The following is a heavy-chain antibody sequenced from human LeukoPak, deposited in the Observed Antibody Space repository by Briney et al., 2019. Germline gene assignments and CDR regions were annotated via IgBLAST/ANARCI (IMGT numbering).Heavy chain of an antibody. CDR3: ARASYYDFWSGYYTGYNWFDP. CDR2: IYTSGST. CDR1: GGSISSGSYY. J-gene: IGHJ5*02. V-gene: IGHV4-61*02. Sequence: SETLSLTCTVSGGSISSGSYYWSWIRQPAGKGLEWIGRIYTSGSTNYNPSLKSRVTISVDTSMNQFSLKLSSVTAADTAVYYCARASYYDFWSGYYTGYNWFDPWGQGTLVTVSS. D-gene: IGHD3-3*01.